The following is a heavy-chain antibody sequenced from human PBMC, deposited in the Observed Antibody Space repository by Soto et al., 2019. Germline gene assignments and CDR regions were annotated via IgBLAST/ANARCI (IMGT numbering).Heavy chain of an antibody. CDR3: ARGGGYNYGYFAD. CDR1: GGSISSYY. Sequence: SETLSLTCTVSGGSISSYYWSWIRQPPGKGLEWIGYIYYSGSTNYNPSLKSRVTISVDTSKNQFSLKLSSVTAADTAVYYCARGGGYNYGYFADWGKGTLVTVYS. V-gene: IGHV4-59*01. CDR2: IYYSGST. D-gene: IGHD5-12*01. J-gene: IGHJ4*02.